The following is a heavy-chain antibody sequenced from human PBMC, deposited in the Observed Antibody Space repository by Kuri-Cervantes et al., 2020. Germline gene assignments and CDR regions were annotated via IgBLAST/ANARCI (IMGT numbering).Heavy chain of an antibody. V-gene: IGHV4-34*01. CDR1: GGSFSDYF. D-gene: IGHD5-12*01. Sequence: SETLSLTCAVYGGSFSDYFWSWIRQPPGKGLEWIGEINHTGTTYYNPSLKSRVTISVDTPKNQFSLRLSSVTAADTAFYYCASAYSGRYFDYWGQGVLVTVSS. J-gene: IGHJ4*02. CDR3: ASAYSGRYFDY. CDR2: INHTGTT.